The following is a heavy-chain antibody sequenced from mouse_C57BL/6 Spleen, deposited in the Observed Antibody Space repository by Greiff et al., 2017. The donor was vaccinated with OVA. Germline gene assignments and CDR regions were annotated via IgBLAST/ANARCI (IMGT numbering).Heavy chain of an antibody. J-gene: IGHJ2*01. V-gene: IGHV1-50*01. Sequence: QVQLKQSGAELVKPGASVKLSCKASGYTFTSYWMQWVKQRPGQGLEWIGEIDPSDSYTNYNQKFKGKATLTVDTSSSTAYMQLSSLTSEDSAVYYCARITTVVAGYFDYWGQGTTLTVSS. CDR3: ARITTVVAGYFDY. CDR1: GYTFTSYW. CDR2: IDPSDSYT. D-gene: IGHD1-1*01.